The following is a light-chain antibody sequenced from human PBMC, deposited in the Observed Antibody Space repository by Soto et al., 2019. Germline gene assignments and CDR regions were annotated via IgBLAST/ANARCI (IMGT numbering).Light chain of an antibody. V-gene: IGLV4-60*02. CDR2: LEGSGSY. CDR3: ETWDSNTHV. Sequence: QPVLTQSSSASASLGSSVKLTCTLSSGHSSYIIAWHQQQPGKAPPYLMKLEGSGSYNKGSGVPDRFSGSSSGADRYLTISNLQFEDEADYYCETWDSNTHVFGGGTKLTVL. CDR1: SGHSSYI. J-gene: IGLJ3*02.